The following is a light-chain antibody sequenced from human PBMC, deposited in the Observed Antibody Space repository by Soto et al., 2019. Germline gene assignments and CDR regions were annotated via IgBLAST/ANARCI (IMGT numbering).Light chain of an antibody. Sequence: DIQMTQSPSSLSASVEDRVTITCRASQRISSYLNWYQQKPGKAPKLLIYAASSLQSGVPSRFSGSGSGTDFTLTISSLQPEDFATYYCQQSYSTPPITFGQGTRLEIK. CDR3: QQSYSTPPIT. V-gene: IGKV1-39*01. CDR2: AAS. J-gene: IGKJ5*01. CDR1: QRISSY.